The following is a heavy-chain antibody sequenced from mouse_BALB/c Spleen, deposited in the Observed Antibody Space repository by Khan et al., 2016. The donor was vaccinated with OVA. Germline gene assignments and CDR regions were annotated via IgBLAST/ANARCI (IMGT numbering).Heavy chain of an antibody. CDR1: GYTFTSYW. D-gene: IGHD2-10*02. CDR2: INPTDGRC. J-gene: IGHJ3*01. V-gene: IGHV1S81*02. Sequence: QVQLQQPGAELVKPGASVKLSCKASGYTFTSYWMHWVKQRPGQGLEWIGYINPTDGRCHYNEKFKSKATLTVDTSSSTAYMQLTSLTSDDSAVYHCARGGYGSLAYWGQGTLVTVSA. CDR3: ARGGYGSLAY.